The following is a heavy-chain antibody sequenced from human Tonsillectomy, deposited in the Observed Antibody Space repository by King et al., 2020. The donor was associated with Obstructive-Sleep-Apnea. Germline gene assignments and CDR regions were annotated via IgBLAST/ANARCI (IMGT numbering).Heavy chain of an antibody. D-gene: IGHD3-10*01. CDR3: AGDLEGGFGEFY. J-gene: IGHJ4*02. Sequence: LQLQESGPGLVKPSETLSLTGTVSGGSISSSSYYWGWIRQPPGKGLEWIGGSYYSGSTYYNPSLKSRVTISVDTSKNQFSLKRSSVTAADTAVYYCAGDLEGGFGEFYWGQGTLVTVSS. CDR2: SYYSGST. V-gene: IGHV4-39*07. CDR1: GGSISSSSYY.